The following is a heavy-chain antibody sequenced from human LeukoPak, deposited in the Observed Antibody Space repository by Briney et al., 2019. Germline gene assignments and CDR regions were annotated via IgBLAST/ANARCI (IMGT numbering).Heavy chain of an antibody. CDR1: GGSINSPKS. CDR2: RYHSGGT. Sequence: PSETLSLTCAVSGGSINSPKSWSWVRQPPGKGLEWIGDRYHSGGTNYNPSLKSRVTISVDTSKNQFSLELSSVTAADTAVYYCVRDRELNYWGQGTLVTVSS. J-gene: IGHJ4*02. V-gene: IGHV4-4*02. CDR3: VRDRELNY. D-gene: IGHD1-7*01.